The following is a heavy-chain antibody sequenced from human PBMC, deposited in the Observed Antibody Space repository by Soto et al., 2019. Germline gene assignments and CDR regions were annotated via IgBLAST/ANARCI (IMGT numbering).Heavy chain of an antibody. CDR2: ISRSGDST. CDR1: GFTFSSYA. V-gene: IGHV3-23*01. Sequence: EVQLLESGGGLVQPGGSLRLSCAASGFTFSSYAMTWVRQAPGKGLEWVSTISRSGDSTYYRDSVKGRFTISRDNSKNTVYLQMNSLRAADTAGYYCAKTDKFNPQSSGWANRFDYWGQGTLVTVSS. D-gene: IGHD6-19*01. J-gene: IGHJ4*02. CDR3: AKTDKFNPQSSGWANRFDY.